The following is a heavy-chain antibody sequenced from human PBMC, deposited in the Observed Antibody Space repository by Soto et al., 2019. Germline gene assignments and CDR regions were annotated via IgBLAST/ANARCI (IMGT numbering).Heavy chain of an antibody. V-gene: IGHV4-31*03. CDR3: ARAMANDFDY. J-gene: IGHJ4*02. D-gene: IGHD2-8*01. Sequence: QVQLQESGPGLVKPSQTLSVTCTVSGASVSSDDYSWSWIRQHPGQVMEWIWYIRDSGSNYYKPTIECRVTITVDTSKNHFSLRLRSVTAADTAVYFCARAMANDFDYWGQGTLVTASS. CDR2: IRDSGSN. CDR1: GASVSSDDYS.